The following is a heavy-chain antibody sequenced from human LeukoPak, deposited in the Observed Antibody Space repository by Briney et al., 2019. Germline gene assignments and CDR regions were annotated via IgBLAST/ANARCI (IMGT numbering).Heavy chain of an antibody. CDR2: INHIGST. CDR1: GGSFSGYY. V-gene: IGHV4-34*01. CDR3: ARIAYYDILTGYSIDAFDI. J-gene: IGHJ3*02. D-gene: IGHD3-9*01. Sequence: SETLSLTCAVYGGSFSGYYWSWIRQPPGEGLEWIGEINHIGSTNYNPSLKSRVTISVDTSKNQFSLKLSSVTAADTAVYYCARIAYYDILTGYSIDAFDIWGQGTMVTVSS.